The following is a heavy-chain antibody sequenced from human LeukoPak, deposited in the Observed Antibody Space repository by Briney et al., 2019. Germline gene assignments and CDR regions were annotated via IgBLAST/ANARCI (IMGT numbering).Heavy chain of an antibody. CDR3: ARLTYYYNSSGYGLDAFDM. V-gene: IGHV4-61*01. CDR1: GGSVSSGSHY. Sequence: PSETLSLTCTVSGGSVSSGSHYWSWIRQPPGKGLECIGYIYYSESTNYNPSLKSRVTISVDTSKNQFSLKVTSVTAADTAVYYCARLTYYYNSSGYGLDAFDMWGQGTMVIVSS. J-gene: IGHJ3*02. CDR2: IYYSEST. D-gene: IGHD3-22*01.